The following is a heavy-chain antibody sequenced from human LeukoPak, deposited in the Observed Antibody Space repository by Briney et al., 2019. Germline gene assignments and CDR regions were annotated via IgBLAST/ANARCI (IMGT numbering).Heavy chain of an antibody. D-gene: IGHD2-21*01. CDR2: INNVGRIT. CDR1: GFTFSGYW. J-gene: IGHJ4*02. Sequence: GGSLRLSCAASGFTFSGYWMHWVRQGPGKGLVWVARINNVGRITTYPDSVKGRCTISRENANNTLCLQMNSLRDEDTAVYYCAREYVGCDNAICQKPEDYWGQGTLVTVSS. V-gene: IGHV3-74*03. CDR3: AREYVGCDNAICQKPEDY.